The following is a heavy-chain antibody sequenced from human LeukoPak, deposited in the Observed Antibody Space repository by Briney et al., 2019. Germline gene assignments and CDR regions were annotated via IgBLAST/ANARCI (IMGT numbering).Heavy chain of an antibody. CDR2: LHYSGTP. CDR3: ARGGDTYHVWTP. V-gene: IGHV4-39*01. CDR1: DDSIITNTYY. D-gene: IGHD3-3*01. Sequence: PSETLSLTCTGSDDSIITNTYYCSWIRQPPGKGLEWVASLHYSGTPYYSPSLNSRISIFVDTSKRQFSLKLRSVTASDTAVYYCARGGDTYHVWTPWGKGTLVTVSS. J-gene: IGHJ5*02.